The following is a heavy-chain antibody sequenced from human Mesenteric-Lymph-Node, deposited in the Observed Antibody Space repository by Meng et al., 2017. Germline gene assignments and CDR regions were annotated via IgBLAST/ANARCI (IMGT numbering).Heavy chain of an antibody. CDR2: IDHRGNT. Sequence: QVQLQQWGAGLLKPSETLSRSCAVYGGSFRDYHWTWIRHPPGKGLEWIGEIDHRGNTKYNPSLKSRVTISLDTSKKQFSLKVSSVTAADSAVYYCARRGPSGNFSPWSQGTLVTASS. CDR1: GGSFRDYH. V-gene: IGHV4-34*01. CDR3: ARRGPSGNFSP. J-gene: IGHJ5*02. D-gene: IGHD3-10*01.